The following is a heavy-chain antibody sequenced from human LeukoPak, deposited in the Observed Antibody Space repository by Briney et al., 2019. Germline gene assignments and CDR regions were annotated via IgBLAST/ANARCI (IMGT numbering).Heavy chain of an antibody. CDR3: TTDALSLFLGAFDI. V-gene: IGHV3-15*01. CDR2: IKRKTDGGTT. CDR1: GITFSDAW. Sequence: KPGGSLRLSCAASGITFSDAWMSWVRQAPGKGLEWVGRIKRKTDGGTTDYAAPVKGRFTISRDDSRNTLYLQMNSLKTEDTAVYYCTTDALSLFLGAFDIWGQGTMVTVSS. D-gene: IGHD3-10*02. J-gene: IGHJ3*02.